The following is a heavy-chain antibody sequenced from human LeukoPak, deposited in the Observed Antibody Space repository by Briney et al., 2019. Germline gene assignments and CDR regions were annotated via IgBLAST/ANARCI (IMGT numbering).Heavy chain of an antibody. CDR1: GFTLSDYY. J-gene: IGHJ6*02. V-gene: IGHV3-11*01. CDR2: ISSSGSII. D-gene: IGHD2-21*01. Sequence: GGSLRLSCAASGFTLSDYYMSWIRQAPGKGLEWVSYISSSGSIIYYADSVKGQFTIFRDNAKNSLYLQMNSLRAEDTAVYYCARGVVVAYYYYGMDVWGQGTTVTVS. CDR3: ARGVVVAYYYYGMDV.